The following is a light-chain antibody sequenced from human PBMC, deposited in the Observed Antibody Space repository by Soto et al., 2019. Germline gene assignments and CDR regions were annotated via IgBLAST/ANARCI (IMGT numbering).Light chain of an antibody. CDR2: GAS. CDR3: QQYGSSPLT. Sequence: EIVLTQSPGTLSLSPGERATLSCRASQSVRSSYLAWYQQKPGQAPRLLIYGASIRATGVPDRFSGSGSGTDFTFTISRLESEDFAVYFCQQYGSSPLTLGGGTKVEIK. J-gene: IGKJ4*01. CDR1: QSVRSSY. V-gene: IGKV3-20*01.